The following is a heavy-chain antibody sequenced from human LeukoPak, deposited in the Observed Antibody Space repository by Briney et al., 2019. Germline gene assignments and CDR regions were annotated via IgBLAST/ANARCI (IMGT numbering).Heavy chain of an antibody. Sequence: GGSLRLSCAASGFTFSNYAMNWVRQAPGKGLEWVATISFDGSNKYYSDVVTGRFTISRDNSKNTLYLQMNSLRAEDTAVYYCARESGDYGDYGFDYWGQGTLVTVSS. CDR1: GFTFSNYA. J-gene: IGHJ4*02. V-gene: IGHV3-30*14. CDR2: ISFDGSNK. D-gene: IGHD4-17*01. CDR3: ARESGDYGDYGFDY.